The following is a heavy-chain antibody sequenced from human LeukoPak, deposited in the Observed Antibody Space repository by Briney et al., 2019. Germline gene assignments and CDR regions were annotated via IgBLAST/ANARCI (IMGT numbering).Heavy chain of an antibody. CDR1: GFTFSSYW. V-gene: IGHV3-74*01. Sequence: GGSLRLSCAASGFTFSSYWMHWVRQAPGKGLVWVSRINSDGSSTSYADSVKGRFTISRDNAKNTLYLQMNSLRAEDTAVYYCARVAGWYYYMDVWGKGTTVTVSS. J-gene: IGHJ6*03. CDR3: ARVAGWYYYMDV. D-gene: IGHD6-19*01. CDR2: INSDGSST.